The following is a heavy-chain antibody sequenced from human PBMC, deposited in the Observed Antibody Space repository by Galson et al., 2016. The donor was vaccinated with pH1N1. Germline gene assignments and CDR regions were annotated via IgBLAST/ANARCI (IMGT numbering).Heavy chain of an antibody. J-gene: IGHJ5*02. CDR2: IRHDGSAK. Sequence: LRLSCAVSGFTFRRYGLHWVRQAPGMGLEWLTFIRHDGSAKFYADSVKGRFSISRDNSKNVLYMEMNSLRPEDTAVYYCAKDVSGELIPSRIDLWGQGTLVTISS. D-gene: IGHD3-10*02. CDR3: AKDVSGELIPSRIDL. CDR1: GFTFRRYG. V-gene: IGHV3-30*02.